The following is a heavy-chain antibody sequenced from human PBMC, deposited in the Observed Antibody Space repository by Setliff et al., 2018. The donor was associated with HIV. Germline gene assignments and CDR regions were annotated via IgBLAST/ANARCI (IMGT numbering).Heavy chain of an antibody. J-gene: IGHJ3*02. CDR3: ATRAYDSRGYLRSRVSGAAFDI. Sequence: ASVKVSCKASGYTFTTFGLSWVRQAPGKGLEWMGGFDPQYDKTFYAQKFQGRVTMSEDTSTDTAYMELSSLRSEDTAVYYCATRAYDSRGYLRSRVSGAAFDIWGQGTMVTVSS. V-gene: IGHV1-24*01. CDR2: FDPQYDKT. D-gene: IGHD3-22*01. CDR1: GYTFTTFG.